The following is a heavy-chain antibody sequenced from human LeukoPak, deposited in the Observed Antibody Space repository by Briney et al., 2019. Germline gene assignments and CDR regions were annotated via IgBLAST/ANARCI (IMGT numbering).Heavy chain of an antibody. CDR1: GFTFSSYE. D-gene: IGHD5-18*01. CDR2: ISGSVGST. Sequence: PGGSLRLSCAASGFTFSSYEMSWVRQAPGKGLEWVSAISGSVGSTYYADSVKGRFSISRDNSKHTLYLQMNSLGAEDTAVYYCSKESDYGYVIDYWGQGTLVTVSS. V-gene: IGHV3-23*01. J-gene: IGHJ4*02. CDR3: SKESDYGYVIDY.